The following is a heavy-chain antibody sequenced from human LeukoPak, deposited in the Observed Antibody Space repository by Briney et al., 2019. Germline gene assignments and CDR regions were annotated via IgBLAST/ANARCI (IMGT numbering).Heavy chain of an antibody. CDR3: AADHYYYDSSGAFDI. J-gene: IGHJ3*02. Sequence: GGSLRLSCAASGFTFTNYAMHWVRQAPGKGLEWVAVIWYDGSNKYYADSVKGRFTISRDNSKNTLYLQMNSLRAEDTAVYYCAADHYYYDSSGAFDIWGQGTMVTVSS. CDR2: IWYDGSNK. V-gene: IGHV3-33*08. D-gene: IGHD3-22*01. CDR1: GFTFTNYA.